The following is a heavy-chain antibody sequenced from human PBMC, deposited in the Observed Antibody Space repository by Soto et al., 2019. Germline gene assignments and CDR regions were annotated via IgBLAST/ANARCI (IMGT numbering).Heavy chain of an antibody. D-gene: IGHD4-4*01. CDR3: ATSTSVTFDS. J-gene: IGHJ4*02. Sequence: QVQLMESGGGVVQPGRSPRLSCVASGFSFQNHAMYWIRQAPGKGLEWVALIAYDGRTKYSDAVRGRFTVSRDNSKSTQYLQMNSLRAEDTAVYYCATSTSVTFDSWGQGTLVIVSS. V-gene: IGHV3-30-3*01. CDR2: IAYDGRTK. CDR1: GFSFQNHA.